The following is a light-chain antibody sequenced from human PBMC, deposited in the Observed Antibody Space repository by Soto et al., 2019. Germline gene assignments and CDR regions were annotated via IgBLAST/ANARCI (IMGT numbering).Light chain of an antibody. Sequence: IQMTQSPFSLSASVGDRVTITCRASQGIRNDLGWYQQKPGKAPKLLIYAASSLQSGVPARFSGSGSGTEFTLTISSLQPDDFATYYCQQDNTYSTFGQGTQLEIK. V-gene: IGKV1-17*01. CDR3: QQDNTYST. J-gene: IGKJ5*01. CDR2: AAS. CDR1: QGIRND.